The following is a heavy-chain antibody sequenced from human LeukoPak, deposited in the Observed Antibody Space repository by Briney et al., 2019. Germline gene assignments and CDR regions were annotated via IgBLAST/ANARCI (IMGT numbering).Heavy chain of an antibody. CDR3: ATDLGRGYFDY. J-gene: IGHJ4*02. CDR2: ISSGSSYI. CDR1: GFTFSSYS. V-gene: IGHV3-21*01. Sequence: PGGSLGLSCAASGFTFSSYSMNWVRQAPGKGLEWVSSISSGSSYIYYADSVKGRFTISRDNAKNSLYLQMNSLRAEDTAVYYCATDLGRGYFDYWGQGTLVTVSS.